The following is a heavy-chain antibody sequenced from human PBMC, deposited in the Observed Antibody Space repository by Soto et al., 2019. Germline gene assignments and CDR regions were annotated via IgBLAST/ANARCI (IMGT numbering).Heavy chain of an antibody. Sequence: ASVKVSCKASGYTFTSYYMHWVRQAPGQGLEWMGIINPSGGSTSYAQRFQGRVTMTRDTSTSTVYMELSSLRSEDTAVYYCARDRSRYYYDSSGYYLYNWFDPWGQGTLVPVSS. V-gene: IGHV1-46*01. J-gene: IGHJ5*02. D-gene: IGHD3-22*01. CDR2: INPSGGST. CDR3: ARDRSRYYYDSSGYYLYNWFDP. CDR1: GYTFTSYY.